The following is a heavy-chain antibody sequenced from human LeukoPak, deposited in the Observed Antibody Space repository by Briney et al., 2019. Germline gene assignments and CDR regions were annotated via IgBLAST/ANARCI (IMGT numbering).Heavy chain of an antibody. CDR2: IYYGGSTAST. CDR3: ARLCDY. J-gene: IGHJ4*02. V-gene: IGHV4-39*02. CDR1: GDSISSSGNH. Sequence: SETLSLTCTVSGDSISSSGNHWGWIRQPPGKGLEWIGSIYYGGSTASTHSNPSLKSRVTISVDTSKNHFSLKLTSVTAADTAVYYCARLCDYWGQGTLVTVSS.